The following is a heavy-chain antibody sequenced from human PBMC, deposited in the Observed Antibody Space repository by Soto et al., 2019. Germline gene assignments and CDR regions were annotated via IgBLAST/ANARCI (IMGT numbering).Heavy chain of an antibody. CDR3: AKSPPNILVVPAAIIQGFDY. V-gene: IGHV3-23*01. CDR2: ISGSGGST. D-gene: IGHD2-2*01. CDR1: GFTFSSYA. J-gene: IGHJ4*02. Sequence: EVQLLESGGGLVQPGGSLRLSCAASGFTFSSYAMSWVRQAPGKGLEWVSAISGSGGSTYDADSVKGRFTISRDNSKNTLYLQMNSLRAEDTAVYYCAKSPPNILVVPAAIIQGFDYWGKGTLVTVSS.